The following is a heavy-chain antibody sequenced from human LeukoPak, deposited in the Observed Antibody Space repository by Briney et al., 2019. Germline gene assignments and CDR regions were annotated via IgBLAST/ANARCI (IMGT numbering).Heavy chain of an antibody. CDR2: ISGSGGST. CDR3: ARAYCSGGSCPWVY. Sequence: GGSLRLSCAASGFTFSSYAMSWVRQAPGKGLEWVSAISGSGGSTYYADSVKGRFTISRDNSKNTLYLQMNSLRAEDTVVYYCARAYCSGGSCPWVYWGQGTLVTVSS. J-gene: IGHJ4*02. D-gene: IGHD2-15*01. V-gene: IGHV3-23*01. CDR1: GFTFSSYA.